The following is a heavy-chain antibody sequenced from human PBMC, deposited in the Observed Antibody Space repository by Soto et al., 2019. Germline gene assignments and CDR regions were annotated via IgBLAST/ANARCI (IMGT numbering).Heavy chain of an antibody. J-gene: IGHJ4*02. Sequence: SETLSLTCAVYGGSFSGYHWSWIRQPPGKGLEWIGEINHSGSTNYNPSLKSRVTISVDTSKNQFSLKLSSVTAADTAVYYCARPRGYSGYSLGYYFDYWGQGTLVTVS. CDR1: GGSFSGYH. D-gene: IGHD5-12*01. CDR3: ARPRGYSGYSLGYYFDY. CDR2: INHSGST. V-gene: IGHV4-34*01.